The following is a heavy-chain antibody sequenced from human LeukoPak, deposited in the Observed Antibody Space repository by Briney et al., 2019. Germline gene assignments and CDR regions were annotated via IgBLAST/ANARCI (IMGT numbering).Heavy chain of an antibody. Sequence: PSGTLSLTCAVSGGSISSSNWWCWVRQPPGGGLGWIGSIYHSGSTYYNPSLKSRVTISVDTSKNQFSLKLNSVTAADTAVYYCARKRGSSSPNWFDPWGQGTLVTVSS. D-gene: IGHD6-6*01. CDR2: IYHSGST. J-gene: IGHJ5*02. CDR1: GGSISSSNW. V-gene: IGHV4-4*02. CDR3: ARKRGSSSPNWFDP.